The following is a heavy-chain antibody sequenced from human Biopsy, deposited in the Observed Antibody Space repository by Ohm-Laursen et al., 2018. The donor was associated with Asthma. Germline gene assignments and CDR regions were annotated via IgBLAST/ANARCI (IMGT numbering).Heavy chain of an antibody. CDR3: ARTYYDFLTGQVNDAFDI. Sequence: GASVKASCKASGYTFISYAIHWVRQAPGQRLEWMGWINAGNGNTKYSQKFQGRVTITRDTSASTAYMELSRLRSEDTAVYYCARTYYDFLTGQVNDAFDIWGQGTMVTVSS. V-gene: IGHV1-3*01. D-gene: IGHD3-9*01. J-gene: IGHJ3*02. CDR2: INAGNGNT. CDR1: GYTFISYA.